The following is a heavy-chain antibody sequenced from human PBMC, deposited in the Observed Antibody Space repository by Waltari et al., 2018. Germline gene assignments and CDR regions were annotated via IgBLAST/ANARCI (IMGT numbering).Heavy chain of an antibody. V-gene: IGHV3-7*02. CDR2: ISPGCTDK. D-gene: IGHD5-12*01. CDR1: GFSFGSYW. CDR3: ASAPLATIVGNYFDS. Sequence: EVKMVESGGALVQPGGSLRLSCIASGFSFGSYWMTWVRQAPGKGLEWLANISPGCTDKYYLDSMEGRFTISRDNAKSSLYLQMDSLTADDTAFYYCASAPLATIVGNYFDSWGQGALVTVS. J-gene: IGHJ4*02.